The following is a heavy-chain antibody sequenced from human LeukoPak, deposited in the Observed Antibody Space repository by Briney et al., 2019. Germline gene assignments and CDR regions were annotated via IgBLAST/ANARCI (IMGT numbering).Heavy chain of an antibody. Sequence: GASVKVSCKASGYTFTRYGISWVRQAPGQGLEWMGWISAYNGNTNYAQKLQGRVTMTTDTSTSTAYMELRSLRSDDTAVYDCARDKRGGSWDPWGQGTLVTVSS. J-gene: IGHJ5*02. CDR2: ISAYNGNT. D-gene: IGHD3-10*01. V-gene: IGHV1-18*01. CDR1: GYTFTRYG. CDR3: ARDKRGGSWDP.